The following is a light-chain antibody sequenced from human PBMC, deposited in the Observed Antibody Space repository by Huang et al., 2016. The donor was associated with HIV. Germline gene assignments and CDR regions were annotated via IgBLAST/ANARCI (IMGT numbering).Light chain of an antibody. CDR1: QDIRKY. CDR2: DAS. J-gene: IGKJ2*01. CDR3: QQSDSLPYT. V-gene: IGKV1-33*01. Sequence: DIQMTQSPSSLSASVGDRVTITCQARQDIRKYLNWYQQKPGKAPNLLIYDASNLQTGVPSRFGGGGSGTDFTVTISSLQPEDIATYYCQQSDSLPYTFGQGTKLEIK.